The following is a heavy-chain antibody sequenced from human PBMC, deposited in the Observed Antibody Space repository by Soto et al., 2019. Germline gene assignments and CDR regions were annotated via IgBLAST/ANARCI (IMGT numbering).Heavy chain of an antibody. Sequence: QITLKESGPTLVKPTQTLTLTCTFSGFSLSTTNVGVGWIRQPPGKALEWLALIYWDDDKRYSPSLKSRLTITKDTSKIQVVLTMTNMDPVDTATNYCVHRRYFDALTGYSYWGQGTLVTVSS. V-gene: IGHV2-5*02. CDR3: VHRRYFDALTGYSY. CDR2: IYWDDDK. D-gene: IGHD3-9*01. CDR1: GFSLSTTNVG. J-gene: IGHJ4*02.